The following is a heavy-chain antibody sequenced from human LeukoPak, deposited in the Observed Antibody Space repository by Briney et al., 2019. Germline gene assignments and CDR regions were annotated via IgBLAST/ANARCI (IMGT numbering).Heavy chain of an antibody. CDR2: INPNSGGT. CDR3: GRAGRVGCGPFYDY. CDR1: GYTFTCYY. Sequence: ASVKVSCKASGYTFTCYYMHWVRQAPGQGLEWMGWINPNSGGTNYAQKFQGRVTTTRYTSISTAYMELSRLRSDDTAVYYCGRAGRVGCGPFYDYWGQGTLVTVSS. D-gene: IGHD1-26*01. J-gene: IGHJ4*02. V-gene: IGHV1-2*02.